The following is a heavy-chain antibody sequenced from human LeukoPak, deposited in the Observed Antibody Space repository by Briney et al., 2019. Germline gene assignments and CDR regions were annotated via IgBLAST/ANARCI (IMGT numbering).Heavy chain of an antibody. D-gene: IGHD2-2*01. CDR3: AGVVPAANWFDP. V-gene: IGHV3-74*01. J-gene: IGHJ5*02. CDR1: GFTFSSYW. Sequence: GGSLRLSCAASGFTFSSYWMHWVRQAPGKGLVWVSRINSDGSSTSYADSVKGRFTISRDNAKNTLYLQMNSLRAEDTAVYYCAGVVPAANWFDPWGQGTLVTVSS. CDR2: INSDGSST.